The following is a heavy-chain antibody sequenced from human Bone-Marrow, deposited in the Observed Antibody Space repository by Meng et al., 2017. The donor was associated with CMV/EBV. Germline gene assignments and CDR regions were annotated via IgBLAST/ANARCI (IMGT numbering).Heavy chain of an antibody. CDR3: AREILGYSSSPDY. V-gene: IGHV3-74*01. D-gene: IGHD6-13*01. Sequence: GGSLRLSCAASGFTFSSYWMSWVRQAPGKGLEWVSRINSDGSSTSYADSVKGRFTISRDNAKNTLYLQMNSLRAEDTAVYYCAREILGYSSSPDYWGQGTLVTVSS. J-gene: IGHJ4*02. CDR1: GFTFSSYW. CDR2: INSDGSST.